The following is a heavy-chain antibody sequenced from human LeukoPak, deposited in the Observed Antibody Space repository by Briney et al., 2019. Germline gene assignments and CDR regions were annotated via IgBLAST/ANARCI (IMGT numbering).Heavy chain of an antibody. CDR1: GYTFTSYG. V-gene: IGHV1-18*01. D-gene: IGHD5-24*01. CDR2: ISAYNGNT. CDR3: ARDREDGYKDY. Sequence: ASVKVSCKASGYTFTSYGISWVRQAPGQGLEWMGWISAYNGNTNYAQKFQGRVTMTRDTSTSTVYMELSSLRSEDTAVYYCARDREDGYKDYWGQGTLVTVSS. J-gene: IGHJ4*02.